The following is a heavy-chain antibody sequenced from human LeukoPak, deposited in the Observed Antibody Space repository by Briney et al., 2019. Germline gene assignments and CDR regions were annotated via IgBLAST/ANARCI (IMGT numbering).Heavy chain of an antibody. CDR3: ARRDYYYYMDV. Sequence: KSSETLSLTCAVSGYSISSGYYWGWIRQPPGKGLEWIGTIYHRGSTHYNPSHKSRVTISVDTSKNQFSLKLSSVTAADTAVYYCARRDYYYYMDVWGTGTTVTVSS. V-gene: IGHV4-38-2*01. CDR1: GYSISSGYY. J-gene: IGHJ6*03. CDR2: IYHRGST.